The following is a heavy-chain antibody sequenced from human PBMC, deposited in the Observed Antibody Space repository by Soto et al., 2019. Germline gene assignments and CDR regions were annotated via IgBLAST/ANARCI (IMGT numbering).Heavy chain of an antibody. CDR3: ATQHIVATIFIDN. J-gene: IGHJ4*02. Sequence: PSETLSLTCTVSGGSISSSSYYWGWIRQPPGKGLEWIGSIYYSGSTYYNPSLKSRVTISVDTSKNQFSLKLSSVTAADTAVYYCATQHIVATIFIDNWGEGTLVTVSS. CDR1: GGSISSSSYY. CDR2: IYYSGST. V-gene: IGHV4-39*01. D-gene: IGHD5-12*01.